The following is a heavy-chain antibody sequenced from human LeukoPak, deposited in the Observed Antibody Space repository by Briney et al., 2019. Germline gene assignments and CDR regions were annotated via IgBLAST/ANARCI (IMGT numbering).Heavy chain of an antibody. CDR3: ARDLYSTSYYYGMDV. V-gene: IGHV4-59*01. D-gene: IGHD1-1*01. Sequence: SETLSLTCTVSGGSISSYYWSWIRQPPGKGLEWIGYIYYSGSTNYNPSLKSRVTISVDTSKNQFSLKLSSVTAADTAVYYCARDLYSTSYYYGMDVWGQGTTVTVSS. CDR1: GGSISSYY. CDR2: IYYSGST. J-gene: IGHJ6*02.